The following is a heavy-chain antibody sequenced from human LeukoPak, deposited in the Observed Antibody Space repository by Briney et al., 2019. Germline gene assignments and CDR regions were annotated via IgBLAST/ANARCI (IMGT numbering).Heavy chain of an antibody. D-gene: IGHD3-10*01. CDR3: AREKWFGELPPSNWFDP. CDR1: GGTFSSYA. Sequence: SVKVSCKASGGTFSSYAISWVRQAPGQGLEWMGRIIPIFGTANYAQKFQGRVTITTDESTSTAYMGLSSLRSEDTAVYYCAREKWFGELPPSNWFDPWGQGTLVTVSS. J-gene: IGHJ5*02. V-gene: IGHV1-69*05. CDR2: IIPIFGTA.